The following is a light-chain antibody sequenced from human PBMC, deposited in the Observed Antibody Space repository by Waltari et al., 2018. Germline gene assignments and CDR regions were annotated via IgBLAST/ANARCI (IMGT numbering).Light chain of an antibody. Sequence: QSVLTQPPSVSGAPGQRVTIPCTGGGSNIGAGYDVHWYRQLPGKAPELLIYGFNNRPSGVPDRFVGSLSGTSASLAITGLQAEDEADYYCQSYDTSLSVVFGGGTKLTV. J-gene: IGLJ2*01. CDR1: GSNIGAGYD. CDR3: QSYDTSLSVV. V-gene: IGLV1-40*01. CDR2: GFN.